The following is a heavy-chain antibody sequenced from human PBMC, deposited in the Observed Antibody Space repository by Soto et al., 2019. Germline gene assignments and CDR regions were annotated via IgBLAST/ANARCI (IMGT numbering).Heavy chain of an antibody. CDR2: TWYDGSEN. V-gene: IGHV3-33*01. Sequence: QVQLVKSGGGVVQPGTSLRLSCAASGFTFATYGMHWVRQPPGKGLQWVAVTWYDGSENFYGDSVKGRFTISRDSSKNTLNLKMDSLTAEDTAVYYCATGFYSSSIDHWGQGTLVTVTS. J-gene: IGHJ4*02. D-gene: IGHD3-22*01. CDR3: ATGFYSSSIDH. CDR1: GFTFATYG.